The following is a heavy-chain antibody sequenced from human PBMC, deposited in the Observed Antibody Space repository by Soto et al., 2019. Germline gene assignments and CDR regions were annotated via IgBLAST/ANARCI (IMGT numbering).Heavy chain of an antibody. J-gene: IGHJ4*02. V-gene: IGHV1-18*01. D-gene: IGHD4-17*01. CDR2: ISAYNGNT. CDR3: ARVLPSTVTTLPPDY. CDR1: GYTFTSYG. Sequence: QVRLVQSGAEVKKPGASVKVSCKASGYTFTSYGISWVRQAPGQGLEWMGWISAYNGNTNYAQKLQGRVTMTTDTSTSTAYMELRSLRSDDTAVYYCARVLPSTVTTLPPDYWGQGTLVTVSS.